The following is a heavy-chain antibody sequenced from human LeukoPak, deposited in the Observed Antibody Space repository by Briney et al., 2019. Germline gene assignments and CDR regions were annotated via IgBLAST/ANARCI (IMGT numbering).Heavy chain of an antibody. Sequence: RGSLRLSCAASGFTFRSYTMSLVRQAPGEGLGWVSAIGADGTSTYYAGSVKGRFTISRDNSKNTLFLLMNSLRAEDTAVYYCARNYYSAGTMGGYWGQGTLATVSS. V-gene: IGHV3-23*01. CDR2: IGADGTST. J-gene: IGHJ4*02. CDR1: GFTFRSYT. CDR3: ARNYYSAGTMGGY. D-gene: IGHD3-10*01.